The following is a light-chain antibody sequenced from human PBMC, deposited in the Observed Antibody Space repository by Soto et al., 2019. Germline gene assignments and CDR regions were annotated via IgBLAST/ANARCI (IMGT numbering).Light chain of an antibody. Sequence: EIVLIQSPATLSLSPGERATLSCRASQSVSSYLAWYQQKPGQPPRLLIYDASNRATGIPARFSGSGSGTDFTLTSSSLEPEDFAVYYCQQRSNWPLTFGGGTKVEIK. CDR3: QQRSNWPLT. CDR1: QSVSSY. V-gene: IGKV3-11*01. CDR2: DAS. J-gene: IGKJ4*01.